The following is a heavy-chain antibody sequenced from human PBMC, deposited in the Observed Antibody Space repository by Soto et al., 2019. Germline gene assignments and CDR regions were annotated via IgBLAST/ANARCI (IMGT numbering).Heavy chain of an antibody. V-gene: IGHV1-18*04. Sequence: ASLKVSCKASGYTFTSYGISWVRQAPGQGLEWMGWISAYNGNTNYAQKLQGRVTMTTDTYTSTAYMEPRSLRSDDTAVYYCAVEYSSSYSFDYWGQGTLVTVSS. J-gene: IGHJ4*02. CDR2: ISAYNGNT. CDR1: GYTFTSYG. D-gene: IGHD6-6*01. CDR3: AVEYSSSYSFDY.